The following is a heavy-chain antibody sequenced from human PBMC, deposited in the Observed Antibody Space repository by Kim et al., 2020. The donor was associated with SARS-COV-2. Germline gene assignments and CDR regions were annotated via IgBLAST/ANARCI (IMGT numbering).Heavy chain of an antibody. CDR3: ARAPSRGYLRSPDAFDI. Sequence: LTGRVTKSVDTSKNQFSLKLSSVTAADTAVYYCARAPSRGYLRSPDAFDIWGQGTMVTVSS. V-gene: IGHV4-34*01. J-gene: IGHJ3*02. D-gene: IGHD3-22*01.